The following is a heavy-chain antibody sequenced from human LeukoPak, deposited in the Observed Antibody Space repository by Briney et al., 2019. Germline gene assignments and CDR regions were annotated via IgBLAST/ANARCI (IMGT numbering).Heavy chain of an antibody. CDR3: ARVDRVSWLRLDY. CDR2: IIPIFGTA. CDR1: GGTFSSYA. J-gene: IGHJ4*02. D-gene: IGHD5-12*01. Sequence: SVEVSCKASGGTFSSYAISWVRQAPGQGLEWMGGIIPIFGTANYAQKFQGRVTITADESTSTAYMELSSLRSEDTAVCYCARVDRVSWLRLDYWGQGTLVTVSS. V-gene: IGHV1-69*13.